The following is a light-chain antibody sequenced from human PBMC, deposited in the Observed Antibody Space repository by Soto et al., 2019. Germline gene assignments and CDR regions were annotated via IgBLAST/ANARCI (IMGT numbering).Light chain of an antibody. CDR2: QDS. CDR1: KLGDKY. CDR3: QAWDRSTGV. V-gene: IGLV3-1*01. Sequence: SYEQTQPPSVSVSPGQTASITCSGDKLGDKYVCWYHQKPGQSPVLVIYQDSKRPSGIPERFSGSNSGNTATLTISGTQPMDEADYYCQAWDRSTGVFGTGTKVTVL. J-gene: IGLJ1*01.